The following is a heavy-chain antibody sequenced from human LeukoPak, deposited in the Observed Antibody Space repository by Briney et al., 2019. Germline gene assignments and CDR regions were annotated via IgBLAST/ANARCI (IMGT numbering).Heavy chain of an antibody. V-gene: IGHV3-30*04. Sequence: GGSLRLSCAASGFTFSNYAMQWVRQTAGKGLEWVATISYDGTYEYYADSVKGRFTISRDNSKTSLYLQMNSLRAEDTAVYYCARHLSGVTGYTYGRGIDYWGQGTLVTVSS. CDR3: ARHLSGVTGYTYGRGIDY. CDR1: GFTFSNYA. CDR2: ISYDGTYE. J-gene: IGHJ4*02. D-gene: IGHD5-18*01.